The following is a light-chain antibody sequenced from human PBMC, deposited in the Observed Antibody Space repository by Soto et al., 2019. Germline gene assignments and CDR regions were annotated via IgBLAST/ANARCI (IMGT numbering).Light chain of an antibody. CDR2: LGS. J-gene: IGKJ4*01. Sequence: DIVMTQSPLSLPVTPGESASISCRSSQSLLHSNGNNYLDWYLQRPGQSPHLLISLGSMRASGVPDKFSGSGSDTDCTQKISIVEAEDVGVYYCMQALEAPTFGGGTTVDIK. V-gene: IGKV2-28*01. CDR3: MQALEAPT. CDR1: QSLLHSNGNNY.